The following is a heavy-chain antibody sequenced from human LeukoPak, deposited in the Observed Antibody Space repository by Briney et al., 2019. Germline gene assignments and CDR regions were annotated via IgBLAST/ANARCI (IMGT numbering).Heavy chain of an antibody. D-gene: IGHD5-18*01. J-gene: IGHJ4*02. CDR3: AWSVDTAMVS. Sequence: PSETLSLTCTVSGGSISSDGYYWSWIRQPPGKGLEWIGHIHHSGSTHYNSSLKSRVTVSMDRSENQVSLKLNSVTAADTAMYYCAWSVDTAMVSWGQGTLVTVSS. V-gene: IGHV4-30-2*01. CDR2: IHHSGST. CDR1: GGSISSDGYY.